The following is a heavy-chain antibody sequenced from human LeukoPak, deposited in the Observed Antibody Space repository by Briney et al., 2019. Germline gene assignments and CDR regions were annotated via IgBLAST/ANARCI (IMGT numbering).Heavy chain of an antibody. CDR3: AREIVGGFNPGAY. CDR2: IYRSGST. Sequence: SESLSLTCTVSPDSTTSNFWSWVRQPPGKGLEWIGEIYRSGSTNYNPSLQSRVTISIDRSKNQIALELSSVTAADTAVYYCAREIVGGFNPGAYWGQGTLVTLSS. D-gene: IGHD1-14*01. J-gene: IGHJ4*02. V-gene: IGHV4-4*02. CDR1: PDSTTSNF.